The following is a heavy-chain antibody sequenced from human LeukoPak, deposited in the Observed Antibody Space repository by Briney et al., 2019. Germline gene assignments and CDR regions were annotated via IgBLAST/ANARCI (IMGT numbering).Heavy chain of an antibody. V-gene: IGHV3-30-3*01. CDR2: ISYDGSNK. CDR3: ARDNSSGWGGWFDP. Sequence: QPGGSLRLSCAASGFTFSSYAMHWVRQAPGKGLEWVAVISYDGSNKYYADSVKGRFTISRDNSKNTLYLQMNSLRAEDTAVYYRARDNSSGWGGWFDPWGQGTLVTVSS. CDR1: GFTFSSYA. J-gene: IGHJ5*02. D-gene: IGHD6-19*01.